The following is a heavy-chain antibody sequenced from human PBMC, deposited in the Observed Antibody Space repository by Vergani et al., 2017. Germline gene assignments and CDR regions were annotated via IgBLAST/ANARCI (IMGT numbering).Heavy chain of an antibody. D-gene: IGHD2-2*02. CDR1: GAPISYWC. Sequence: QVQMQESGPGLVKTSETLSLTFSASGAPISYWCWSWLRQPAGKGLEWIGRLCPSGSTNYKPSLKSRVTMSIDTSKNQFSLKLTSVTAADTAVYYCAPIGYRRWGYYFDYWGQGMLVTVSS. CDR2: LCPSGST. V-gene: IGHV4-4*07. CDR3: APIGYRRWGYYFDY. J-gene: IGHJ4*02.